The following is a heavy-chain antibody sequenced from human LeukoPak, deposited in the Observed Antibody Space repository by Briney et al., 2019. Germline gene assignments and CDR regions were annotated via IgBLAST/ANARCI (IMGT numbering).Heavy chain of an antibody. Sequence: GSLRLSCVASQFTFGNYAMSWVRQTPGKGLEWVSAVSGDGHSTYSADSVRGRFTISRDNSKSTLYLQMNSLRAEDMALYYCVKEGGSWGQGTLVTVSS. V-gene: IGHV3-23*01. CDR3: VKEGGS. CDR2: VSGDGHST. J-gene: IGHJ4*02. CDR1: QFTFGNYA. D-gene: IGHD3-16*01.